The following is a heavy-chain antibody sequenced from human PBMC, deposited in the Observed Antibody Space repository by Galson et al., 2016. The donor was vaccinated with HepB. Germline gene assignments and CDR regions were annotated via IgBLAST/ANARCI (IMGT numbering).Heavy chain of an antibody. J-gene: IGHJ4*02. Sequence: SETLSLTCTVSGGSISSDSHFWGWIRQPPGKGLQWIGFIYYTGSTYYNPSFKSRVTMSVDTSKDQFSLNLSSVTAADTAVYYCARDRIELLGDYFDYWGQGTLVTVSS. V-gene: IGHV4-39*07. CDR1: GGSISSDSHF. CDR2: IYYTGST. D-gene: IGHD1-7*01. CDR3: ARDRIELLGDYFDY.